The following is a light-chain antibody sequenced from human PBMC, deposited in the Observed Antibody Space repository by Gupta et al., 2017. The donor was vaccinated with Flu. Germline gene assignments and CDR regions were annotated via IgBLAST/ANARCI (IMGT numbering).Light chain of an antibody. CDR2: DSS. CDR1: QSVSSY. CDR3: QQRKNWPLS. Sequence: DIVLTQSPATLSLSPGERATLSCRASQSVSSYLAWYQQKPGQAPRLLIYDSSNRATGISARFSGSGSGTDFTLTISSLEPEDFAVYYCQQRKNWPLSFGGGTKVEIK. J-gene: IGKJ4*01. V-gene: IGKV3-11*01.